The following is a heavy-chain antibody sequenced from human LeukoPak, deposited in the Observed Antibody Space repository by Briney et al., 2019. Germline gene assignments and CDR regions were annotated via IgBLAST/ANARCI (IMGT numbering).Heavy chain of an antibody. Sequence: SETLSLTCAVYGGSFSGYYWSWIRQPPGKGLEWIGEINHSGSTNYNPSLKSRVTISVDTSKDQFSLKLSSVTAADTAVYYCARGGDIVVVVAATGINWFDPWGQGTLVTVSS. CDR1: GGSFSGYY. J-gene: IGHJ5*02. D-gene: IGHD2-15*01. CDR3: ARGGDIVVVVAATGINWFDP. CDR2: INHSGST. V-gene: IGHV4-34*01.